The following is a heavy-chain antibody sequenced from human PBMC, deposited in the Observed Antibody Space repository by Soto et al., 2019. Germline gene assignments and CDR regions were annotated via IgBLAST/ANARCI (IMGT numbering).Heavy chain of an antibody. V-gene: IGHV3-74*01. CDR3: ARGGPYSSSEVDY. J-gene: IGHJ4*02. CDR1: GFTFSSYW. Sequence: EVPLVESGGGLVQPGGSLRLSCAASGFTFSSYWMHWVRQAPGKGLVWVSRVNGDGSSTSYADSVKGRFTISRDNAKNTLCLQMNSLRVEDTAVYYCARGGPYSSSEVDYWGQGTLVTVSS. CDR2: VNGDGSST. D-gene: IGHD6-6*01.